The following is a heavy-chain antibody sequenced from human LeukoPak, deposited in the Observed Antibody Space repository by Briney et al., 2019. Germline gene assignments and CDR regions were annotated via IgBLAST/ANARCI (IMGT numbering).Heavy chain of an antibody. D-gene: IGHD2-2*02. Sequence: ASVKVSCKASGGTFSSYAISWVRQAPGQGLEWMGGIIPIFGTASYAQKFQGRVTITADESTSAAYMELSSLRSEDTAVYYCARGSGDIVVVPAAISSYYYYGMDVWGQGTTVTVSS. CDR1: GGTFSSYA. V-gene: IGHV1-69*13. J-gene: IGHJ6*02. CDR3: ARGSGDIVVVPAAISSYYYYGMDV. CDR2: IIPIFGTA.